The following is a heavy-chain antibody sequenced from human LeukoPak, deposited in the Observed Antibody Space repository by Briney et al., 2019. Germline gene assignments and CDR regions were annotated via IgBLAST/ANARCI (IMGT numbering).Heavy chain of an antibody. CDR2: ISSSSSYI. J-gene: IGHJ4*02. V-gene: IGHV3-21*01. CDR3: ARAGYSSSWYYFDC. Sequence: GGSLRLSCAASGFTFSSYSMNWVLQAPGKGLEWVSSISSSSSYIYYADSVKGRFTISRDNAKNSLYRQMNSLRAEDTAVYYCARAGYSSSWYYFDCWGQGILVTVSS. CDR1: GFTFSSYS. D-gene: IGHD6-13*01.